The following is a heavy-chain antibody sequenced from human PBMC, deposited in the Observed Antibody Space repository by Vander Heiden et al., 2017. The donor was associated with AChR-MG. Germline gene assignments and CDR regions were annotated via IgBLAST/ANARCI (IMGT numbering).Heavy chain of an antibody. J-gene: IGHJ3*02. CDR2: IYPGDSDT. D-gene: IGHD5-18*01. CDR3: AGAGGYSYGRTMMTAFDI. V-gene: IGHV5-51*01. CDR1: GYSFTSYG. Sequence: EVQLVQSGAEVKKPGESLKISCKGSGYSFTSYGFGWVRQMPGKGLEWMGIIYPGDSDTRYSPSFQGQVTISADKPISTAYLQWSSLKASDTAMYYCAGAGGYSYGRTMMTAFDIWGQGTMVTVSS.